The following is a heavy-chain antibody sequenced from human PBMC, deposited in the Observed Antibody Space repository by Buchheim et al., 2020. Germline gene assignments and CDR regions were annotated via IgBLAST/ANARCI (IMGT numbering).Heavy chain of an antibody. Sequence: EVQLVESGGGLVQPGGSLRLSCVASGFIFSDSEMTWVRQAPGEGLEWISYISDVGTIYYADSVKGRFTISRDNAENSLNPQMNSLRAEETAVYYCARNRYNGYDFDSWGQGTL. CDR2: ISDVGTI. J-gene: IGHJ4*02. V-gene: IGHV3-48*03. CDR3: ARNRYNGYDFDS. CDR1: GFIFSDSE. D-gene: IGHD5-12*01.